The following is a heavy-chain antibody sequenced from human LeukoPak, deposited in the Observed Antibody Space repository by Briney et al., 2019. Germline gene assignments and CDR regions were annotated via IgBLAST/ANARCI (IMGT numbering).Heavy chain of an antibody. CDR1: GGSISSYY. Sequence: SETLSLTCTASGGSISSYYWSWIRQPPGKGLEWIGYIYYSGSTNYNPSLKSRVTISVDTSKNQFSLKLSSVTAADTAVYYCARALENCSSTSCYTGYYYGMDVWGQGTTVTVSS. CDR2: IYYSGST. V-gene: IGHV4-59*08. CDR3: ARALENCSSTSCYTGYYYGMDV. D-gene: IGHD2-2*02. J-gene: IGHJ6*02.